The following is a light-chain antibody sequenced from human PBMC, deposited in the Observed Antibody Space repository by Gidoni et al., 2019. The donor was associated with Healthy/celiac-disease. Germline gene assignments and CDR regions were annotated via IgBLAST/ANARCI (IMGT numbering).Light chain of an antibody. J-gene: IGKJ1*01. Sequence: DIQMTQSPSSLSASVGDRVTITCRASQSISSYLNWYQQKPGKAPKLLIYAASSLQSGVPSRFSGSGSGTEFTLTISRLQPEDFATYDCQQSYSTPPWTFGQGTKVEIK. V-gene: IGKV1-39*01. CDR3: QQSYSTPPWT. CDR2: AAS. CDR1: QSISSY.